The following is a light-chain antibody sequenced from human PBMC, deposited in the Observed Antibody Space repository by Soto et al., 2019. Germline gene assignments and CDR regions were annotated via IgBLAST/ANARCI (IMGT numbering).Light chain of an antibody. Sequence: DIQLTQSPSVLSASVGDTVTITCRASQALSNYLAWYQQKPGKAPDLLIYSASTLQSGVPSRFSGSGCETEFSLTIRALQPEDFATYYCQQLSRYPLTFGGGTKVDIK. J-gene: IGKJ4*01. CDR1: QALSNY. CDR2: SAS. V-gene: IGKV1-9*01. CDR3: QQLSRYPLT.